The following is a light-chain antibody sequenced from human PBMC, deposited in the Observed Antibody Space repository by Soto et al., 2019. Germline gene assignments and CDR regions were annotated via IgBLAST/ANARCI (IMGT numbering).Light chain of an antibody. J-gene: IGLJ1*01. Sequence: QSVLTQPPSVSGAPGQRVTISCTGSNSDIGAGYDVHWYQHLPGTAPKLLIYANSNRPSGVPDRFSGSKSGTSASLAITGLQAEDEADYYCQSYDSSLSTYVFGIGTQLTVL. V-gene: IGLV1-40*01. CDR1: NSDIGAGYD. CDR3: QSYDSSLSTYV. CDR2: ANS.